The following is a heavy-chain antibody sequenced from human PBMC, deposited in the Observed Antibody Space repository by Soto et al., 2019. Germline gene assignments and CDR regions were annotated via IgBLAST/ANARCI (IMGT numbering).Heavy chain of an antibody. V-gene: IGHV4-34*01. CDR2: INHSGST. J-gene: IGHJ4*02. Sequence: SDTLSLTCPVYGGAFRGYDWSWIGHPPGKGLEWIGEINHSGSTNYNPSLKSRVTISVDTSKNQFSLKLSSVTAADTAVYYCARFRGVRGVRPYYFDYWAQGTLVT. CDR1: GGAFRGYD. D-gene: IGHD3-10*01. CDR3: ARFRGVRGVRPYYFDY.